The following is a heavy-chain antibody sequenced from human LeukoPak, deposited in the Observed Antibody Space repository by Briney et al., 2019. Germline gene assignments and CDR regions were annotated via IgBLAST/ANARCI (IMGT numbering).Heavy chain of an antibody. CDR2: IKSKADGGTT. CDR1: GFTFAKHW. J-gene: IGHJ4*02. V-gene: IGHV3-15*01. D-gene: IGHD2-15*01. Sequence: GGSLRLSCEASGFTFAKHWMSWVRQAPGKGLEWVGRIKSKADGGTTDYAAPVKGRFTISRDDSKNTLYLQMNSLKAEDTALYYCTTVGCSGGGCFFFDYWGQGTLVTVSS. CDR3: TTVGCSGGGCFFFDY.